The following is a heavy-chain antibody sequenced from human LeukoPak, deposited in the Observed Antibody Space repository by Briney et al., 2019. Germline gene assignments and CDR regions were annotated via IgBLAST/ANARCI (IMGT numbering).Heavy chain of an antibody. J-gene: IGHJ3*02. CDR1: GGTFSTYA. D-gene: IGHD3-10*01. CDR2: IIPIFATT. CDR3: AREGFFGSGGYPPTGQDAFDI. Sequence: ASVKVSCKASGGTFSTYAINWVRQAPGQGLEWMGGIIPIFATTDYAQKFQGRVTITADESTSTAYMELSSLRSEDTAVYYCAREGFFGSGGYPPTGQDAFDIWGQGTMVTVSS. V-gene: IGHV1-69*13.